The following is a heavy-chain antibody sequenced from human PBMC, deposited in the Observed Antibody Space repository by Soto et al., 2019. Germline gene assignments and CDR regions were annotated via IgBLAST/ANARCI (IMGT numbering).Heavy chain of an antibody. J-gene: IGHJ4*02. V-gene: IGHV3-21*01. Sequence: EVQLVESGGGLVKPGGSLRLSCAASGFTFSSYSMNWVRQAPGKGLEWVSSISSSSSYIYYADSVKGRFTISRDNAKNSLYLQMNSLSAEDTAVYYCARDGRYSSGWFVDYWGQGTLVTVSS. D-gene: IGHD6-19*01. CDR1: GFTFSSYS. CDR2: ISSSSSYI. CDR3: ARDGRYSSGWFVDY.